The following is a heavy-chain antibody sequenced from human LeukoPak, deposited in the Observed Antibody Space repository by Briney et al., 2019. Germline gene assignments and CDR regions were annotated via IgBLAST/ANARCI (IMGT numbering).Heavy chain of an antibody. Sequence: GGSLRLSCAASGFTFSSYGMHWVRQAPGKGLEWVAVISYDGSNKYYADSVKGRFTISRDNSKNTLYLQMNSLRAEDTAVYYCARRPESTVTHFDYWGQGTLVTVSS. CDR2: ISYDGSNK. CDR3: ARRPESTVTHFDY. V-gene: IGHV3-30*03. D-gene: IGHD4-11*01. J-gene: IGHJ4*02. CDR1: GFTFSSYG.